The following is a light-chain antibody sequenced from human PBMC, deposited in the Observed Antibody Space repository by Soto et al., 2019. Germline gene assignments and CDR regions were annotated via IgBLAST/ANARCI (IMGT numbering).Light chain of an antibody. Sequence: EIVMTQSPATLSVSPGGSATLSCRASQHVSSNFAWYRQKPGQAPTLLIYRASTRATGIPARFSGSGSGTAFTLTITSLQSEDFAVYYFQPYNNLPYSFGQGTKLEIK. CDR1: QHVSSN. CDR2: RAS. CDR3: QPYNNLPYS. J-gene: IGKJ2*01. V-gene: IGKV3-15*01.